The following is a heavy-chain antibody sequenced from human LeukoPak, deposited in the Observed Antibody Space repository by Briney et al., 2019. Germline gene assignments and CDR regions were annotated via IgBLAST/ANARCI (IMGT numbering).Heavy chain of an antibody. Sequence: GGSLRLSCAASGFTFSSYSMNWVRQAPGKGLEWVSSIDTSSRYIYYGDSVKGRFTISRDNAKNSLYLQMSSLRAEDTALYYCVRYDFWSGAKGGDYWGQGTLVTVSS. CDR1: GFTFSSYS. D-gene: IGHD3-3*01. CDR2: IDTSSRYI. V-gene: IGHV3-21*04. CDR3: VRYDFWSGAKGGDY. J-gene: IGHJ4*02.